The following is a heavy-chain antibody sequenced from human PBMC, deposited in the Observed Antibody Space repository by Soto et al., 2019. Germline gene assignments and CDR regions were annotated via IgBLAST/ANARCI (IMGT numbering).Heavy chain of an antibody. CDR3: ARVVESGYSSLPGDWFDP. D-gene: IGHD6-13*01. J-gene: IGHJ5*02. CDR1: GFTFRSYS. Sequence: EVQLVESGGGLVKPGGSLRLSCAASGFTFRSYSMNWVRQVPGRGLEWVSSISSTSSYIYYADSVKGRFTISRDNAKNSLYLQMNSLRAEDTAVYYCARVVESGYSSLPGDWFDPWGQGTLVTVSS. CDR2: ISSTSSYI. V-gene: IGHV3-21*01.